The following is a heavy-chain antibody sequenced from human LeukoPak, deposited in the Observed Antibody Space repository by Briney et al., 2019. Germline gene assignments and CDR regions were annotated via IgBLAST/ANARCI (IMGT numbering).Heavy chain of an antibody. Sequence: ASVKVSCKASGYSFTDYYLHWVRQAPGQGLEWMGWINPKSGGTKYAQKFQGRVTMTRDTSINTAYMELSRLRSDDTAVYHCARDGPGEKSNFDFWGQGTLVTVSS. J-gene: IGHJ4*02. D-gene: IGHD1-26*01. CDR3: ARDGPGEKSNFDF. CDR2: INPKSGGT. CDR1: GYSFTDYY. V-gene: IGHV1-2*02.